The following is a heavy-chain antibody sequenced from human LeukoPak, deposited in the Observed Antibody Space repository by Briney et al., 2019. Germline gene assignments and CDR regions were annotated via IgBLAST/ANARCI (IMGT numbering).Heavy chain of an antibody. CDR1: GFTFSSYS. CDR2: ISSSSSYI. Sequence: GGSLRLSCAASGFTFSSYSMNWGRQAPGKGLEWVSSISSSSSYIYYADSVKGRFTISRDNAKNSLYLQMNSLRAEDTAVYYCARDPDSSGWYYFDYWGQGTLVTVSS. J-gene: IGHJ4*02. CDR3: ARDPDSSGWYYFDY. V-gene: IGHV3-21*01. D-gene: IGHD6-19*01.